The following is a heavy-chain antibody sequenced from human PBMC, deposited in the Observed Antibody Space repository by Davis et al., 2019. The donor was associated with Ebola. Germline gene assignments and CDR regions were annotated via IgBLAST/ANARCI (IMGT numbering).Heavy chain of an antibody. V-gene: IGHV4-34*01. J-gene: IGHJ5*02. CDR2: INHSGTT. D-gene: IGHD3-3*01. Sequence: MPSETLSLTCAVSGGSSSGYYWSWIRQPPGKGLEWIGEINHSGTTNYNPSLKSRVTISVDTSKNQFSLKLSSVTAADTAVYYCARQDYDFWSGYYTGNWFDPWGQGTLVTVSS. CDR3: ARQDYDFWSGYYTGNWFDP. CDR1: GGSSSGYY.